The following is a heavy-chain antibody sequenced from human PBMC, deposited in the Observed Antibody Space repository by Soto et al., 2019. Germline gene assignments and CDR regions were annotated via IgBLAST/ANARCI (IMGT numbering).Heavy chain of an antibody. V-gene: IGHV3-30*04. J-gene: IGHJ6*02. CDR2: ISDDGSNK. CDR3: AKDLSPSPYYYYGMDV. Sequence: PGGSLRLSCAASGFTFSSYAMHWVRQPAGKGLEWVAAISDDGSNKYYADSVKGRFTISRDNSKNTLYLQMNSLRAEDTAVYYCAKDLSPSPYYYYGMDVWGQGTTVTVSS. CDR1: GFTFSSYA.